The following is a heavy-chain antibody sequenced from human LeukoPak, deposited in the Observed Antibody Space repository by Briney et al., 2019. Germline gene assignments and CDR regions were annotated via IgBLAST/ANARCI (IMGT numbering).Heavy chain of an antibody. CDR2: ISGGGETR. CDR1: GFTFNTYE. J-gene: IGHJ4*02. CDR3: ARDANGGNVPFDY. V-gene: IGHV3-48*03. D-gene: IGHD4-23*01. Sequence: GSLRLSCAASGFTFNTYEMNWVRQAPGKGLEWVSYISGGGETRYYADSVKGRFTISRDNGKNSLYLQMNSLRVEDTAVYYCARDANGGNVPFDYWGLGTPVTVSS.